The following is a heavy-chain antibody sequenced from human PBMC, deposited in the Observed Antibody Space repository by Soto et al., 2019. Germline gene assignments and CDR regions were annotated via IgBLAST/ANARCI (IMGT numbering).Heavy chain of an antibody. V-gene: IGHV3-30*18. J-gene: IGHJ4*02. CDR3: AKGPHYYDSSGYYTDFDY. D-gene: IGHD3-22*01. Sequence: GGSLRLSGAAAGVAFSSYVMHWVRRARCKGLEWVAVKSYDGSNKYYAASVKGRFTISRDNSKNTLYLQMNSLRAEDTAVYYCAKGPHYYDSSGYYTDFDYWGQGT. CDR2: KSYDGSNK. CDR1: GVAFSSYV.